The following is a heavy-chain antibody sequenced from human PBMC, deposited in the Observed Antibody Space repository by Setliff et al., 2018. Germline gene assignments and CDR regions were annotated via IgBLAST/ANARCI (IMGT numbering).Heavy chain of an antibody. CDR1: GGTFSDYY. J-gene: IGHJ4*02. V-gene: IGHV4-34*08. Sequence: SETLSLTCAAYGGTFSDYYWTWIRQPPGKGLEWIGEINHRGSTNYNPSLKSRATISIDTSKDQFSLKLISMSAADTGIYYCARGRNVAARLLDSWGQGARVTVSS. CDR2: INHRGST. D-gene: IGHD6-6*01. CDR3: ARGRNVAARLLDS.